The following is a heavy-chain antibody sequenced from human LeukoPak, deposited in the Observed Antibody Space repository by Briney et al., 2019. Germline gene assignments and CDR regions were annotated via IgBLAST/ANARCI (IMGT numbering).Heavy chain of an antibody. CDR1: GGTSSSYA. V-gene: IGHV1-69*13. D-gene: IGHD2-2*02. Sequence: SVKVSCKASGGTSSSYAISWVRQAPGQGLEWMGGIIPIFGTANYAQKFQGRVTITADESTSTAYMELSSLRSEDTAVYYCARLGYCSSTSCYSGSYVDYWGQGTLVTVSS. J-gene: IGHJ4*02. CDR2: IIPIFGTA. CDR3: ARLGYCSSTSCYSGSYVDY.